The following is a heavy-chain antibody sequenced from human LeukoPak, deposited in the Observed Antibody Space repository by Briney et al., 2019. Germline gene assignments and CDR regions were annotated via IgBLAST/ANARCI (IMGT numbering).Heavy chain of an antibody. CDR2: LYSGGST. J-gene: IGHJ6*02. CDR1: GFTVSSNY. CDR3: ARDQIVVVPAASPYYYGMDI. D-gene: IGHD2-2*01. Sequence: PGGSLRLSCAASGFTVSSNYMNWIRQAPGKGLEWVSVLYSGGSTYYADSVKGRFTISRDNSKNMLYLQMNSLRAEDTAVYYCARDQIVVVPAASPYYYGMDIWGRGTTVTVSS. V-gene: IGHV3-53*01.